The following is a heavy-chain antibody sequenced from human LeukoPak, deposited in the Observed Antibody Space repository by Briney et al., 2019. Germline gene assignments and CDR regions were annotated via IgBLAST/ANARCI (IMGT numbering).Heavy chain of an antibody. J-gene: IGHJ6*02. CDR3: ARSPPKYYDFWSGYSLSPIYGMDV. Sequence: ASVTVSFTASGYTFTSYDINWVRQATGQGLEWMGWMNPNSGNTGYAQKFQGRVTMTRNTSISTAYMELSSLRSEDTAVYYCARSPPKYYDFWSGYSLSPIYGMDVWGQGTTVTVSS. V-gene: IGHV1-8*01. CDR2: MNPNSGNT. D-gene: IGHD3-3*01. CDR1: GYTFTSYD.